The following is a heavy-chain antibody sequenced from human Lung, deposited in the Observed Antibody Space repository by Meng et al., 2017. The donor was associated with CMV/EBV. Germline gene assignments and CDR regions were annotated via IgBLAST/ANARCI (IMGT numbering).Heavy chain of an antibody. D-gene: IGHD3-3*01. Sequence: VYGGSFSGYYVSWIRQPPGKGLEWIGEINHSGSTNYNPSLKSRVTISVDTSKNQFSLKLSSVTAADTAVYYCAAQTAYYDFWSGYYDSWGQGTLVTSPQ. CDR2: INHSGST. J-gene: IGHJ4*02. CDR1: GGSFSGYY. CDR3: AAQTAYYDFWSGYYDS. V-gene: IGHV4-34*01.